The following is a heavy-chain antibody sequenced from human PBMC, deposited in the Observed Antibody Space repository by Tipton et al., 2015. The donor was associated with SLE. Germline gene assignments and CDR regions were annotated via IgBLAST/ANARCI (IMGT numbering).Heavy chain of an antibody. CDR3: ARERVTDDSSGYYYFDY. CDR2: INHSGST. J-gene: IGHJ4*02. Sequence: TLSLTCAVYGGSFSGYYWSWIRQPPGKGLEWIGEINHSGSTNYNPSLKSRVTISVDKSKNQFSLKLSSVTAADTAVYYCARERVTDDSSGYYYFDYWGQGTLVTVSS. D-gene: IGHD3-22*01. CDR1: GGSFSGYY. V-gene: IGHV4-34*01.